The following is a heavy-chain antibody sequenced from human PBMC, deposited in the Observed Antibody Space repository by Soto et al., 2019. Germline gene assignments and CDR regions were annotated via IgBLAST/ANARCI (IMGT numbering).Heavy chain of an antibody. CDR2: ISESGGDT. J-gene: IGHJ6*03. Sequence: PGGSLRLSCAASGFTFSNYPMSWVRQAPGKGLEWISAISESGGDTYSADSVKGRLTISRDNSKNTLYLQMNSLRAEDTAVYYCSKRDGSANYYYDMDAWGKGTTVNVSS. CDR3: SKRDGSANYYYDMDA. CDR1: GFTFSNYP. D-gene: IGHD3-10*01. V-gene: IGHV3-23*01.